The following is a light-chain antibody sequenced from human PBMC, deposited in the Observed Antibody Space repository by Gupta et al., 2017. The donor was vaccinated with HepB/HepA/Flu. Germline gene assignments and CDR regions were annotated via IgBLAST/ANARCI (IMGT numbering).Light chain of an antibody. Sequence: GTTARITCGGNTIGSKSVHWYPQKPGQAPVLVVYDDSDRHSGIPERFSGANSGNQATLTISRVDAGDEADYYCQVEYSSSDQGVFGGGTTLTVL. CDR2: DDS. CDR1: TIGSKS. CDR3: QVEYSSSDQGV. J-gene: IGLJ2*01. V-gene: IGLV3-21*03.